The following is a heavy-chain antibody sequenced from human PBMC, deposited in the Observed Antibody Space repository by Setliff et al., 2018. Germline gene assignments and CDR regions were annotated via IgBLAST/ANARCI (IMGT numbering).Heavy chain of an antibody. Sequence: SETLSLTCTVSGGSISSHYWSWIRQPPRKGLEWIGYIHYSGSINYNPSLKSRVTISVDTSKNQFSLKMTSMTAADTAVYYCARASWYYDFWSGSEGSGWFDPWGQGTLVTVSS. V-gene: IGHV4-59*11. CDR1: GGSISSHY. D-gene: IGHD3-3*01. CDR3: ARASWYYDFWSGSEGSGWFDP. J-gene: IGHJ5*02. CDR2: IHYSGSI.